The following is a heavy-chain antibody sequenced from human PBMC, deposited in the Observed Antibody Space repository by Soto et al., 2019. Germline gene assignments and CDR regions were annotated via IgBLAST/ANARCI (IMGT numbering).Heavy chain of an antibody. V-gene: IGHV4-59*08. Sequence: PSETLSLTCTVSGGSISNNYWTWIRQPPGKGLEWIGYIYYSGSTNYNPSLKSRVTMSLDTSKNQFSLKLSSVTAADTAVYYCARDRSLGFGALGDWGQGSLVTVSS. CDR2: IYYSGST. J-gene: IGHJ4*02. D-gene: IGHD3-10*01. CDR3: ARDRSLGFGALGD. CDR1: GGSISNNY.